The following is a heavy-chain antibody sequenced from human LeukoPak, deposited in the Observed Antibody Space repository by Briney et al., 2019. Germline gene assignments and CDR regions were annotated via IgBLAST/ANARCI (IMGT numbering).Heavy chain of an antibody. D-gene: IGHD3-22*01. V-gene: IGHV3-21*01. J-gene: IGHJ3*02. CDR1: GFTFSSYS. CDR3: ARFYYYDSSGYYGDAFDI. CDR2: ISSSSSYI. Sequence: PGGSLRLSCAASGFTFSSYSMNWVRQAPGKGLEWVSSISSSSSYIYYADSVKGRFTISRNNAKNSLYLQMNSQRAEDTAVYYCARFYYYDSSGYYGDAFDIWGQGTMVTVSS.